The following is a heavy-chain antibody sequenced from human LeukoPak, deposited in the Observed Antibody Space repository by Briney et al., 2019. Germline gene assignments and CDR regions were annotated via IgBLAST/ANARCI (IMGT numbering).Heavy chain of an antibody. Sequence: PSETLSLTCPVSGGSISSYYWSWIRQPPGKGLEWIGYIYYSGSTNYNPSLKSRVTISVDTSKNQFSLKLSSVTAADTAVYYCARAPYYYYGMDVWGQGTTVTVSS. CDR1: GGSISSYY. CDR2: IYYSGST. CDR3: ARAPYYYYGMDV. J-gene: IGHJ6*02. V-gene: IGHV4-59*01.